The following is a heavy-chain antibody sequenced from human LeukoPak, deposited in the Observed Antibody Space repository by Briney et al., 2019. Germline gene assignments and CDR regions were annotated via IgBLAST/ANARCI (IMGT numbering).Heavy chain of an antibody. CDR2: IYYSGST. V-gene: IGHV4-59*01. CDR1: GGSIDNSY. J-gene: IGHJ4*02. CDR3: ARASGAFDY. Sequence: SETLSLTCTVSGGSIDNSYWSWIRQPPGKGLEWIGYIYYSGSTNYNPSLKSRVTISLDTSKNQFSLKLNSVTAADTAVYYCARASGAFDYWGQGALVTVSS.